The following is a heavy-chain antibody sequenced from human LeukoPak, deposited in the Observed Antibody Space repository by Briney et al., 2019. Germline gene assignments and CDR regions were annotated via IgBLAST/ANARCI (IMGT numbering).Heavy chain of an antibody. D-gene: IGHD3-10*01. V-gene: IGHV6-1*01. CDR3: ARGEYYGSGSYSHYYYYGMDV. Sequence: SQTLSLTCALSGDSVSSNSAAWNWIRQSPSRGLEWLGRTYYRSKWYNDYAVSVKSRITINPDTSKNQFSLQLNSVTPEDTAVYYCARGEYYGSGSYSHYYYYGMDVWGQGTTVTVSS. J-gene: IGHJ6*02. CDR2: TYYRSKWYN. CDR1: GDSVSSNSAA.